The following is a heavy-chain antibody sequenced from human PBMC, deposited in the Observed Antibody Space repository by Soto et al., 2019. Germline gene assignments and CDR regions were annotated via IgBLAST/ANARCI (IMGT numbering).Heavy chain of an antibody. Sequence: SVKVSCKASGGTFSSYAISWVRQAPGQGLEWMGGIIPIFGTANYAQKFQGRVTITADESTSTAYMELSSLRSEDTAVYYCATPRVRGYSGYDREPLDYWGQGTLVTVSS. D-gene: IGHD5-12*01. CDR2: IIPIFGTA. V-gene: IGHV1-69*13. CDR3: ATPRVRGYSGYDREPLDY. CDR1: GGTFSSYA. J-gene: IGHJ4*02.